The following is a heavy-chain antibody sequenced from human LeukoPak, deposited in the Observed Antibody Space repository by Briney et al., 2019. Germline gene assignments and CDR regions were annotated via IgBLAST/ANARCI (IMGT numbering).Heavy chain of an antibody. CDR1: GFTFSRNG. V-gene: IGHV3-30*02. CDR2: IWKDGSDK. CDR3: AKDSNWAFDY. J-gene: IGHJ4*02. D-gene: IGHD3-16*01. Sequence: GGSLRLSCGASGFTFSRNGMHWVRQVPGKGLEWVTYIWKDGSDKYYADSVKGRFTISRDSSKNMVYLQMNSLRVEDTALYYCAKDSNWAFDYWGQGTLVRVSS.